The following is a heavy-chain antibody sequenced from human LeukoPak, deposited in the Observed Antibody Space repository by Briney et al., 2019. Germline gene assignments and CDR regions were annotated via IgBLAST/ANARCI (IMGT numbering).Heavy chain of an antibody. D-gene: IGHD3-16*01. CDR2: INHSGST. CDR3: ARQGFGSSYFDY. V-gene: IGHV4-34*01. J-gene: IGHJ4*02. Sequence: SETLSLTCAVYGGSFSGYYWSWIRQPPGKGLEWIGEINHSGSTNYNPSLKSRVTISLDTSKNQFSLKLSSVTAADTAVYYCARQGFGSSYFDYWGQGTLVTVSS. CDR1: GGSFSGYY.